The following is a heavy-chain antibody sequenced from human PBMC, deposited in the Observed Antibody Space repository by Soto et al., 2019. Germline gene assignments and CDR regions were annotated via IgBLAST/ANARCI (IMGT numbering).Heavy chain of an antibody. CDR3: ATVHGVTMVRGVISSTNWFDP. CDR1: GYTLTELS. CDR2: FDPEDGET. V-gene: IGHV1-24*01. Sequence: ASVKVSCKVSGYTLTELSMHWVRQAPGKGLEWMGGFDPEDGETIYAQKFQGRVTMTEDTSTDTAYMELSSLRSEDTAVYYCATVHGVTMVRGVISSTNWFDPWGQGTLVTVSS. D-gene: IGHD3-10*01. J-gene: IGHJ5*02.